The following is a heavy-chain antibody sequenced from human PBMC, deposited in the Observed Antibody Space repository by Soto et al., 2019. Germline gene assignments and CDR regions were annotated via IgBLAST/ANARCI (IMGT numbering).Heavy chain of an antibody. CDR3: GWLAAAGTRYYGMDV. CDR1: GFTFSSYG. CDR2: IWYDGSNK. Sequence: QVQLVESGGGVVQPGRSLRLSSAASGFTFSSYGMHWVRQAPGKGLEWVAVIWYDGSNKYYADSVKGRFTISRDNSKNTLYLQMNSLRAEDTAVYYCGWLAAAGTRYYGMDVWGQGTTVTVSS. V-gene: IGHV3-33*01. J-gene: IGHJ6*02. D-gene: IGHD6-13*01.